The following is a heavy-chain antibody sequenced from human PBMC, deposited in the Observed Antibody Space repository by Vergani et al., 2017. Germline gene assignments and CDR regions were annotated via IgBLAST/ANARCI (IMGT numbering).Heavy chain of an antibody. CDR1: GGTSSSYA. V-gene: IGHV1-69*01. Sequence: QVQLVQSGAEVKKPGSSVKVSCKASGGTSSSYAISWVRQAPGQGLEWMGGTIPIFGTAYYAQKFPGRVTITADESTSTAYMELSSLRSEDTAVYYCAGGDGSGKYYYYMDVWGKGTTVTVSS. J-gene: IGHJ6*03. CDR3: AGGDGSGKYYYYMDV. D-gene: IGHD3-10*01. CDR2: TIPIFGTA.